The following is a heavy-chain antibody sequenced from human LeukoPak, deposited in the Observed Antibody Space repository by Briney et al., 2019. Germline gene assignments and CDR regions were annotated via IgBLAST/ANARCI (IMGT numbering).Heavy chain of an antibody. D-gene: IGHD2-21*02. CDR3: AKGAYVIVVVSATRLDY. CDR2: ISGSGANT. CDR1: GFTFSSYA. J-gene: IGHJ4*02. V-gene: IGHV3-23*01. Sequence: GGSLRLSCAASGFTFSSYAMSWVRQAPGKGLEWDSGISGSGANTFYADSVKGRFTISRDNSKNTLYLQINNMRAEDTAVYYCAKGAYVIVVVSATRLDYWGQGTLVTVSS.